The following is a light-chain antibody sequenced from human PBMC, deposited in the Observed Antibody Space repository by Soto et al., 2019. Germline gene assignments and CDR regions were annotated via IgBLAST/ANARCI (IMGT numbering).Light chain of an antibody. V-gene: IGKV3-11*01. J-gene: IGKJ1*01. CDR2: DAS. CDR1: QSVGSY. Sequence: EIVLIQSPATLSLSPGERATLSCRASQSVGSYLAWYQHKPGQAPRLLISDASNRATGIPARFSGSGSETDFTLTISSLEPEDFAVYYCQQYGSSRTFGQGTKVDIK. CDR3: QQYGSSRT.